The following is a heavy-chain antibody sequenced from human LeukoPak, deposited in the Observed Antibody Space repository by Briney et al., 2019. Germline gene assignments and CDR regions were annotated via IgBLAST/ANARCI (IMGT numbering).Heavy chain of an antibody. CDR3: AKGPLPYDSSGCSNY. J-gene: IGHJ4*02. Sequence: GGSLRLSCAASGFTFSSYAMSWVRQAPGKGLEWVSAISGSGGSTYYADSVKGRFTISRDNSKNTLYLQMNSLRAEDTAVYYCAKGPLPYDSSGCSNYWGQGTLVTVSS. D-gene: IGHD3-22*01. CDR2: ISGSGGST. CDR1: GFTFSSYA. V-gene: IGHV3-23*01.